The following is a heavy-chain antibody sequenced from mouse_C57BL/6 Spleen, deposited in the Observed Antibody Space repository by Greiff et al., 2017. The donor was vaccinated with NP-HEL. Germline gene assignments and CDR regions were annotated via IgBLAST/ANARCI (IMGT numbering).Heavy chain of an antibody. CDR2: IYPRSGNT. J-gene: IGHJ3*01. D-gene: IGHD2-3*01. CDR3: ASGMVTRFAY. V-gene: IGHV1-81*01. CDR1: GYTFTSYG. Sequence: QVQLQQSGAELARPGASVKLSCKASGYTFTSYGISWVKQRTGQGLEWIGEIYPRSGNTYYNEKFKGKATLTADKSSSTAYMELRSLTSEDSAVYFCASGMVTRFAYWGQGTLVTVSA.